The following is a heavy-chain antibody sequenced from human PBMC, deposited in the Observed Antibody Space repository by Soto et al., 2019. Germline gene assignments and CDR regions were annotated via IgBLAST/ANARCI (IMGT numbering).Heavy chain of an antibody. V-gene: IGHV4-31*03. CDR2: IYSRGNT. CDR1: GGSINSGLYY. CDR3: ARGLSGRDSVFKH. D-gene: IGHD3-10*01. Sequence: QVQLQESGPGVVKPSQTLSLTCTVSGGSINSGLYYWTWIRQHPGEGLQWMGYIYSRGNTYYNSTHNIRIPVAADTSTNAFSLKLPSVAAVDTGVYFCARGLSGRDSVFKHWGKGALVPASS. J-gene: IGHJ4*02.